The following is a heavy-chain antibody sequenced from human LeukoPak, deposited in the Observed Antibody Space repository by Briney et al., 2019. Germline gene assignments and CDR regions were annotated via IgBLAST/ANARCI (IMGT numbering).Heavy chain of an antibody. V-gene: IGHV4-39*01. J-gene: IGHJ4*02. D-gene: IGHD4-17*01. CDR1: GGSISSSSYY. CDR2: IYYSGSA. Sequence: SETLSLTCTVSGGSISSSSYYWGWIRQPPGKGLEWIGSIYYSGSAYYNPSLKSRVTISVDTSKNQFSLKLSSVTAADTAVYYCVETTSAYWGQGTLVTVSS. CDR3: VETTSAY.